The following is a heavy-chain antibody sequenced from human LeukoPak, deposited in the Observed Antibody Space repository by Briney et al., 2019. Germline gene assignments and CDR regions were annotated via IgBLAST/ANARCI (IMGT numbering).Heavy chain of an antibody. J-gene: IGHJ6*02. D-gene: IGHD3-22*01. CDR2: IYYSGST. CDR3: ARAGDSSGYYYGYYYYGMDV. V-gene: IGHV4-59*01. Sequence: SETLSLTCTVSGVTISSYDWSWIRQAPGKGLEWIWYIYYSGSTNYNPSLKSRVTISVDTSKNQFSLKLSSVTAADTAVYYCARAGDSSGYYYGYYYYGMDVWGQGTTVTVSS. CDR1: GVTISSYD.